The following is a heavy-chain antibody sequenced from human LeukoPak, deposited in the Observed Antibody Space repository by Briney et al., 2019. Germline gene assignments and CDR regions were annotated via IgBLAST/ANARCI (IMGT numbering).Heavy chain of an antibody. D-gene: IGHD5-24*01. Sequence: GGSLRLSCAASGFTFSNYEMDWVRQAPGKRLEWISYISGSGNTMYYADSVKGRFTISRDNAKDSLSLQLNSLRVEDTAVYYCARDAGIDGTDFDYWGQGALATVSS. CDR1: GFTFSNYE. J-gene: IGHJ4*02. CDR3: ARDAGIDGTDFDY. V-gene: IGHV3-48*03. CDR2: ISGSGNTM.